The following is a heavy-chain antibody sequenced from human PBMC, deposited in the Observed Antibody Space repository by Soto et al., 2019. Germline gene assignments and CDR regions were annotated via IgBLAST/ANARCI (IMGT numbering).Heavy chain of an antibody. CDR2: IIPILGTA. V-gene: IGHV1-69*13. CDR3: VRVDSLQAGIDY. CDR1: GGTFSSYA. Sequence: SVKVSCKASGGTFSSYAISWLRQAPGQGLEWMGGIIPILGTANYAQKFQGRVTITADESTSTAYMELSSLRSEDTAVYYCVRVDSLQAGIDYWGQGTLVTVPS. D-gene: IGHD3-10*01. J-gene: IGHJ4*02.